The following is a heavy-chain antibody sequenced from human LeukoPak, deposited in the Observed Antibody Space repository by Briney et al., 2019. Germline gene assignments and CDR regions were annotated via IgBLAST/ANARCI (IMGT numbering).Heavy chain of an antibody. Sequence: PSETLSLTCTVSGGSISSSTYYWGWIRQPPGKGLEWIGMIYYSGNTDYNLSLQSRVSMSVDTSKNQSSLKLTSVAAADTAIYYCARLVWFGDLLHVFDYWGQGLLVTVSS. CDR3: ARLVWFGDLLHVFDY. V-gene: IGHV4-39*01. CDR2: IYYSGNT. D-gene: IGHD3-10*01. J-gene: IGHJ4*02. CDR1: GGSISSSTYY.